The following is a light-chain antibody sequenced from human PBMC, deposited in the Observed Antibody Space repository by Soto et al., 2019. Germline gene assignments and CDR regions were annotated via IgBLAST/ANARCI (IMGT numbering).Light chain of an antibody. CDR3: QQINSHPRT. Sequence: DIQLTQSPCFLSASVGDRVTITCRASQGISSYLAWFQQKPGTAPKLLISAASTLQSGVPARFSGSGSGTEFTLTISSLEPEDFATYYCQQINSHPRTFGQGTKLEIK. J-gene: IGKJ2*01. CDR2: AAS. CDR1: QGISSY. V-gene: IGKV1-9*01.